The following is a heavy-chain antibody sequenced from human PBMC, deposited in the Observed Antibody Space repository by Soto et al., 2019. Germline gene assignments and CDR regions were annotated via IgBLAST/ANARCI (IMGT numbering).Heavy chain of an antibody. CDR3: ARGIGYFDL. Sequence: QVQLQESGPGLVKPSETLSLTCIVSGGSISSYYWSWIRQPPGKGLEWIGYIYYSGSTNYNPSLKSRVTISVDTSKNQFSLKLSSVTAADTAVYYCARGIGYFDLWGRGTLVTVSS. D-gene: IGHD2-21*01. CDR1: GGSISSYY. J-gene: IGHJ2*01. CDR2: IYYSGST. V-gene: IGHV4-59*01.